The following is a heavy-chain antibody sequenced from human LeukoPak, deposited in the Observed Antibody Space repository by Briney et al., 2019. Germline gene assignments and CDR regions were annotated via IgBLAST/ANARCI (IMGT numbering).Heavy chain of an antibody. J-gene: IGHJ4*02. CDR2: IKQDGSEK. V-gene: IGHV3-7*01. CDR3: ASSSGWIIDY. D-gene: IGHD6-19*01. Sequence: GSLRLSCAASGFTFSNYWMNWVRQAPGKGLEWVANIKQDGSEKYYVDSVKGRFTISRDNAKNSLFLQMNSLRAEDTAVYYCASSSGWIIDYWGQGTLVTVSS. CDR1: GFTFSNYW.